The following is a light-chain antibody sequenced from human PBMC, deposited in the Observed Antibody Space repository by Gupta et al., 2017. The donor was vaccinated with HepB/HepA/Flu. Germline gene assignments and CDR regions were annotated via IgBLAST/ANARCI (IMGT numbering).Light chain of an antibody. J-gene: IGKJ4*01. CDR2: GTS. Sequence: EIVMTQSPATLSVSPGERVTLSCRASQSVSSNLAWYQQKPGQAPRLLIYGTSTRATDIPARFSGSGYGTEFTLTISSRQSEDFAVYYCQQYNNWPPLTFGGGTKVEIK. V-gene: IGKV3-15*01. CDR1: QSVSSN. CDR3: QQYNNWPPLT.